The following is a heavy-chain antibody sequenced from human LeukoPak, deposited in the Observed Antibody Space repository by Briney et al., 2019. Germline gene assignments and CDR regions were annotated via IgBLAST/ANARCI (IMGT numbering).Heavy chain of an antibody. Sequence: GRSLRLSCRASRFSFGDYDMHWVRQAPGKGLEWVAVISYDGSVKHYADSVRGRFTISRDNSKSTLFLQMNSLRTDDTSVYFCAKFAYNWNAPDGFDMWGQGTMVIVSS. J-gene: IGHJ3*02. V-gene: IGHV3-30*18. CDR3: AKFAYNWNAPDGFDM. CDR1: RFSFGDYD. D-gene: IGHD1-1*01. CDR2: ISYDGSVK.